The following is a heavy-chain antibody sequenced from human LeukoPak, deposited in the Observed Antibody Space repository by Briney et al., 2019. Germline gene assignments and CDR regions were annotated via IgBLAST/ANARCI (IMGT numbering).Heavy chain of an antibody. CDR2: IYHSGST. Sequence: PLETLSLTCAVSGGSVSTSTWRAWVRPPAGRGLEWIGQIYHSGSTSYNQSLRSRVTMSGDKSKNQLSLRLSSLTAADTAVYYCARVTRFCSDTSCFDWFDSWGQGTLVTVSS. J-gene: IGHJ5*01. CDR1: GGSVSTSTW. CDR3: ARVTRFCSDTSCFDWFDS. V-gene: IGHV4-4*02. D-gene: IGHD2-2*01.